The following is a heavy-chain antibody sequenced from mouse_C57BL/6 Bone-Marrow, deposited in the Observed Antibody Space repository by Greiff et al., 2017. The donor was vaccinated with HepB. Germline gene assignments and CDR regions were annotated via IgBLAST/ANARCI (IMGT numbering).Heavy chain of an antibody. V-gene: IGHV7-1*01. D-gene: IGHD3-2*02. CDR1: GFTFSDFY. CDR3: ARDGDSSGYFAWFAY. J-gene: IGHJ3*01. CDR2: SRNKANDYTT. Sequence: EVKVVESGGGLVQSGRSLRLSCATSGFTFSDFYMEWVRQAPGKGLEWIAASRNKANDYTTEYSASVKGRFIVSRDTSQSILYLQMNALRAEDTAIYYCARDGDSSGYFAWFAYWGQGTLVTVSA.